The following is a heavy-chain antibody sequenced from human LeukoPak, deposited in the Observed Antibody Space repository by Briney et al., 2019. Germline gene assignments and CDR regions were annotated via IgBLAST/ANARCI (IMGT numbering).Heavy chain of an antibody. CDR3: ARVMSDITMTVRRWFDP. Sequence: ALVKVSCKASGYTFTGYYMHWVRQAPGQGLEWMGWINPNSGGTNYAQKFQGRVTMTRDTSISTAYMELSRLRSDDTAVYYCARVMSDITMTVRRWFDPWGQGTLVTVSS. V-gene: IGHV1-2*02. CDR1: GYTFTGYY. CDR2: INPNSGGT. J-gene: IGHJ5*02. D-gene: IGHD3-22*01.